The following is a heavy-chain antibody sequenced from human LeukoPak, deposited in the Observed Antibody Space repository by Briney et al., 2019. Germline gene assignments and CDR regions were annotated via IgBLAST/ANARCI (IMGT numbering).Heavy chain of an antibody. CDR2: ISSSSSTI. CDR3: ATDPYYYGSGSYYLDAFDI. J-gene: IGHJ3*02. CDR1: GFRFSNYW. V-gene: IGHV3-48*04. D-gene: IGHD3-10*01. Sequence: GGSLRLSCVVSGFRFSNYWMSWVRQAPGKGLEWVSYISSSSSTIYYADSVKGRFTISRDNAKNSLYLQMNSLRAEDTAVYYCATDPYYYGSGSYYLDAFDIWGQGTMVTVSS.